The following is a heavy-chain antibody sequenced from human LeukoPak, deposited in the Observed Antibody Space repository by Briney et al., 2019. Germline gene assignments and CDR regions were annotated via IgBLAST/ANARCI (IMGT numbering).Heavy chain of an antibody. CDR3: TRSDYSTYFYY. D-gene: IGHD2-15*01. CDR2: IYYSGST. V-gene: IGHV4-59*08. J-gene: IGHJ4*02. CDR1: GGSISSYY. Sequence: SETLSLTCTVSGGSISSYYWSWIRQPPGKGLEWIGYIYYSGSTNYNPSLKSRVTISVDTSKNQFSLKLSSVTAADTAVYYCTRSDYSTYFYYWGPGTLVTVSS.